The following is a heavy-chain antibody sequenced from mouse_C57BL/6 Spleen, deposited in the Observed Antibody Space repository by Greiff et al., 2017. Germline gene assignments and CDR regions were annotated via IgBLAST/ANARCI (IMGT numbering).Heavy chain of an antibody. J-gene: IGHJ3*01. CDR1: GFNIKDDY. D-gene: IGHD1-1*01. Sequence: EVQLQQSGAELVRPGASVKLSCTASGFNIKDDYMHWVKQRPEQGLEWIGWIDPENGDTEYASKFQGKATITADTSSNTAYLQLSSLTSEDTAGYYCSYYYGSSSAWFAYWGQGTLVTVSA. V-gene: IGHV14-4*01. CDR2: IDPENGDT. CDR3: SYYYGSSSAWFAY.